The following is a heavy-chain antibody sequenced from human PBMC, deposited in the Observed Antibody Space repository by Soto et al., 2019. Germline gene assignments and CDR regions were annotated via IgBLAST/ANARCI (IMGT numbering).Heavy chain of an antibody. V-gene: IGHV4-4*02. CDR3: ARGCSGGSCYPLMDV. J-gene: IGHJ6*02. CDR1: GGSISSTSW. D-gene: IGHD2-15*01. Sequence: PSETLSLTCAVSGGSISSTSWWSWVRQPPGKGLEWIGGISHRGNTSYNPSLKSRLNISVDKSKNNFSLRLSSVTAADTAVYYCARGCSGGSCYPLMDVWGQGTTVTVSS. CDR2: ISHRGNT.